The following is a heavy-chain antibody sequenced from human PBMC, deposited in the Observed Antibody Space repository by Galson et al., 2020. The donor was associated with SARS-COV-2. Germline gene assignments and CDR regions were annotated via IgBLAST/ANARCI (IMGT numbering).Heavy chain of an antibody. V-gene: IGHV4-31*03. J-gene: IGHJ4*02. Sequence: ETSETLSLPCTVSGGSISSGGYYWSWIRQHPGKGLEWIGYIYYSGSTYYNPSLKSRVTISVDTSKNQFSLKLSSVTAADTAVYYCATRPIGVTMFGVAPHYLDYWGQGTLVTVSS. CDR3: ATRPIGVTMFGVAPHYLDY. D-gene: IGHD3-3*01. CDR1: GGSISSGGYY. CDR2: IYYSGST.